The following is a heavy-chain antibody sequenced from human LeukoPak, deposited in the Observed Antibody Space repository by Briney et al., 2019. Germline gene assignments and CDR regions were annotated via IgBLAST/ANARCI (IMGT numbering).Heavy chain of an antibody. J-gene: IGHJ6*03. Sequence: SETLSLTCTVSVGSISSYYWSWIRQPPGKGLEWIGYIYYSGSTNYNPSLKSRVTISVDTSKNQFSLKLSSVTAADTAVYYCARARGFGELYYYYYYMDVWGKGTTVTISS. V-gene: IGHV4-59*01. D-gene: IGHD3-10*01. CDR3: ARARGFGELYYYYYYMDV. CDR2: IYYSGST. CDR1: VGSISSYY.